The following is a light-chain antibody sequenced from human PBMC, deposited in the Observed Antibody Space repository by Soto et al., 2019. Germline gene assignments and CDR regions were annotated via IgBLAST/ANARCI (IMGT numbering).Light chain of an antibody. V-gene: IGKV3-20*01. Sequence: VLTQSPGTLSFSPGERATLSCRASQSVTSSYLAWYQQKPGQAPRLLIYGASSRATGIPDRFSGSGSGTDFTLTISRLEPEDFAVYYCQQYGSSPRTFGQGTKVEVK. CDR3: QQYGSSPRT. CDR2: GAS. J-gene: IGKJ1*01. CDR1: QSVTSSY.